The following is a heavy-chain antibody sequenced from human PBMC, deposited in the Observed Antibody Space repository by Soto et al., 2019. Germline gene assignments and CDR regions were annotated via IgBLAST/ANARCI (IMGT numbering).Heavy chain of an antibody. CDR1: GFPFSDYY. CDR3: ARGGGGGLFEH. D-gene: IGHD2-21*01. Sequence: LRLSCATSGFPFSDYYMSWIRQAPGKGLEWLSHISPKSTYRNYADSVKGRFTISRDNTKSSLFLQMNSLGVEDTAVYYCARGGGGGLFEHWGQGVLVTASS. CDR2: ISPKSTYR. J-gene: IGHJ4*02. V-gene: IGHV3-11*06.